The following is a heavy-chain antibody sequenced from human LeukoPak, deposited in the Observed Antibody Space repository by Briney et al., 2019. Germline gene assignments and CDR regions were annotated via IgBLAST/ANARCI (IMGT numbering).Heavy chain of an antibody. V-gene: IGHV5-51*01. J-gene: IGHJ4*02. Sequence: GESLKISCKGSGYSFTTYWIGWVRQMPGKGLEWMGIIYPGDSDTRYSPSFEGQVTISADKSIRTACLQWSSLKASDSAMYYCARHRDARAADYWGQGTLVTVSS. D-gene: IGHD2-15*01. CDR2: IYPGDSDT. CDR1: GYSFTTYW. CDR3: ARHRDARAADY.